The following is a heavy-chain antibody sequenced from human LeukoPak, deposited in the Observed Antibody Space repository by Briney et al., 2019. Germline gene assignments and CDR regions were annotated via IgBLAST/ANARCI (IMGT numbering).Heavy chain of an antibody. CDR1: GGTFINYA. CDR3: AAAVRGVIDGYGY. D-gene: IGHD3-10*01. Sequence: SVKVSCKASGGTFINYAISWVRQAPGQGLEWMGGIIPIFDTADYAQKFQGRLTITADDSTNTAYMELSSLRAEDTAVYYCAAAVRGVIDGYGYWGQGTLVTVSS. J-gene: IGHJ4*02. V-gene: IGHV1-69*13. CDR2: IIPIFDTA.